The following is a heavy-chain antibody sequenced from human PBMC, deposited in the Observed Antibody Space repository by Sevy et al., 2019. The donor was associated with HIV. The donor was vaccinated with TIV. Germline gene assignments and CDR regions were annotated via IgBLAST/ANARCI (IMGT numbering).Heavy chain of an antibody. Sequence: SETLSLTCTVSGGSISSYYWSWIRQPPGKGLEWIGYFYYSGSTNYNPSLKSRVTISVDTSKNQFSLKLSSVTAADTAAYYCAREGGYCSGGSCYGHRYYYYYGMDVWGQGTTVTVSS. D-gene: IGHD2-15*01. CDR2: FYYSGST. V-gene: IGHV4-59*01. CDR3: AREGGYCSGGSCYGHRYYYYYGMDV. J-gene: IGHJ6*02. CDR1: GGSISSYY.